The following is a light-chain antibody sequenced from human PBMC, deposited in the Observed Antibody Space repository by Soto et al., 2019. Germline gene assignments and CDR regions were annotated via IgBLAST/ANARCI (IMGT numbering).Light chain of an antibody. V-gene: IGLV2-23*02. CDR1: GSDVGAYNL. Sequence: QSALTQPASVSGSPGQSITISCAGTGSDVGAYNLVSWYQQHPGKAPKLIICEVNTPPSGVSDRVTGSKSGDTASLTISLLHAEYEADYFCCSYAGTVAYVFGTGTKLTVL. J-gene: IGLJ1*01. CDR2: EVN. CDR3: CSYAGTVAYV.